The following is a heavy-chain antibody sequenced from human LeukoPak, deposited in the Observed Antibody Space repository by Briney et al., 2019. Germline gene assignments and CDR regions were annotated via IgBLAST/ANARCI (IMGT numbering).Heavy chain of an antibody. CDR2: ISYDGSNK. Sequence: GGSLRLSCAASGFTFSSYAMHWVRQAPGKGLGWVSVISYDGSNKYYADSVKGRFTISRDNSKNTLYLQMNSLRAEDTAVYYCARDGYYYDSDAFDIWGQGTMVTVSS. CDR1: GFTFSSYA. V-gene: IGHV3-30-3*01. J-gene: IGHJ3*02. CDR3: ARDGYYYDSDAFDI. D-gene: IGHD3-22*01.